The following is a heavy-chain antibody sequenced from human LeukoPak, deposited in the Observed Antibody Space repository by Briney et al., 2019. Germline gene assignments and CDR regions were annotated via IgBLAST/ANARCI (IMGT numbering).Heavy chain of an antibody. J-gene: IGHJ4*02. CDR3: ARSRRYYYDRSGRYYFDY. CDR1: GYTFTSYG. V-gene: IGHV1-18*01. Sequence: ASVKVSCKASGYTFTSYGISWVRQAPGQGLEWMGWISAYNGNTNYAQKLQGRVTMATDTSTSTAYMELRGLRSDDTAVYYCARSRRYYYDRSGRYYFDYWGQGTLVTVSS. CDR2: ISAYNGNT. D-gene: IGHD3-22*01.